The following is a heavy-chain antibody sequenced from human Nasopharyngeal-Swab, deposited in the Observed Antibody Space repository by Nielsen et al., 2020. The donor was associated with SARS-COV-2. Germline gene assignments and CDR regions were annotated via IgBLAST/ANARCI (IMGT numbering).Heavy chain of an antibody. CDR3: ARSPYYDFWSGYYTRFDY. J-gene: IGHJ4*02. V-gene: IGHV3-21*01. Sequence: WIPQPPGKGLEWVSSISSSSTYIYYADPVKGRFTVSRDNAKNSLYLQMSSLRTEDAAVYYCARSPYYDFWSGYYTRFDYWGRGTLVTVSS. D-gene: IGHD3-3*01. CDR2: ISSSSTYI.